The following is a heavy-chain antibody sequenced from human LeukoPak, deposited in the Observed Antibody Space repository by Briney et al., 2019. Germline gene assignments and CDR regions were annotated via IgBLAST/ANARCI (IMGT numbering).Heavy chain of an antibody. CDR2: INHSGST. Sequence: SETLSLTCAVYGGSFSGYYWSWIRQPPGKGLEGIGEINHSGSTNYNPSLKSRVTISVDTSKNQFSLKLSSVTAADTAVYYCARGTWIQLWRTLDYWGQGTLVTVSS. V-gene: IGHV4-34*01. CDR3: ARGTWIQLWRTLDY. CDR1: GGSFSGYY. J-gene: IGHJ4*02. D-gene: IGHD5-18*01.